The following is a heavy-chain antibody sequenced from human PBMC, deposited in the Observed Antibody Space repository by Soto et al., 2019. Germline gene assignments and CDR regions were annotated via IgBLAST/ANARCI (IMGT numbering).Heavy chain of an antibody. CDR2: ISGSGGST. V-gene: IGHV3-23*01. J-gene: IGHJ6*02. D-gene: IGHD2-2*01. CDR1: GFTFSSYA. CDR3: AKPLGGYQYYGMDV. Sequence: CLRLSCAASGFTFSSYAMSWVRQAPGKGLEWVSTISGSGGSTYYADSVKGRFTISRDNSKNTLYLQMNSLRAEDTAVYYCAKPLGGYQYYGMDVWGQGTTVTVSS.